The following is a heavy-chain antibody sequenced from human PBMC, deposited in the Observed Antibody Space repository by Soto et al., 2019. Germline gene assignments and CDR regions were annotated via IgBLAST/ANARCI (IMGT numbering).Heavy chain of an antibody. D-gene: IGHD3-22*01. V-gene: IGHV3-30*18. J-gene: IGHJ4*02. Sequence: VAVISYDGSNKYYADSVKGRFTISRDNSKNTLYLQMNSLRAEDTAVYYCAKVVSSGYFPFDYWGQGTLVTVSS. CDR2: ISYDGSNK. CDR3: AKVVSSGYFPFDY.